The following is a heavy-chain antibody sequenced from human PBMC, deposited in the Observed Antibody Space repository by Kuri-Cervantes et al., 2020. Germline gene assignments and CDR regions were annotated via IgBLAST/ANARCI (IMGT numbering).Heavy chain of an antibody. Sequence: ASVKVSCKASGYTFTSYDINWVRQATGQGLEWMGWISPDNGNTNYAQKFQGRVTLSVDTSTTTAYMELRSLTSDDTALYSCARSPKGNYGSGTYGYFDSWGQATLVTVSS. CDR2: ISPDNGNT. D-gene: IGHD3-10*01. J-gene: IGHJ4*03. CDR3: ARSPKGNYGSGTYGYFDS. CDR1: GYTFTSYD. V-gene: IGHV1-18*01.